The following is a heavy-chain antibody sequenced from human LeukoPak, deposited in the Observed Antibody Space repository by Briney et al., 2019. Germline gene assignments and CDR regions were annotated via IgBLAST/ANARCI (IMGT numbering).Heavy chain of an antibody. J-gene: IGHJ3*02. CDR2: IKQDGSEK. Sequence: GGSLRLSCAASGFTFSSYAMHWVRQAPGKGLEWVANIKQDGSEKDYVDSVKGRFTISRDNARNSLYLQMSSLRVEDTAVYYCGRHGGAFEIWGQGTMVTVSS. CDR3: GRHGGAFEI. CDR1: GFTFSSYA. V-gene: IGHV3-7*01.